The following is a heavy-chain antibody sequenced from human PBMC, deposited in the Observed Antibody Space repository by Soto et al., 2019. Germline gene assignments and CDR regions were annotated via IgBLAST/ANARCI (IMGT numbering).Heavy chain of an antibody. Sequence: SETLSLTCTVSGGSISSYYWGWIRQSPGKGLEWIGSIYYSGSTYYNPSLKSRVTISVDTSKNQFSLKLSSVTAADTAVYYCARGIYSNYVVDYFDYWGQGTLVTVSS. V-gene: IGHV4-39*01. D-gene: IGHD4-4*01. CDR3: ARGIYSNYVVDYFDY. J-gene: IGHJ4*02. CDR1: GGSISSYY. CDR2: IYYSGST.